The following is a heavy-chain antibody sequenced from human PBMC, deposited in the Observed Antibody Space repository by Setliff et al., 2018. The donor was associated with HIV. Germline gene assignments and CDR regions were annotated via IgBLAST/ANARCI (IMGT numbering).Heavy chain of an antibody. CDR1: GYTFTGYY. CDR3: ARVATITLPFDY. V-gene: IGHV1-2*06. J-gene: IGHJ4*02. Sequence: VASVKVSCKASGYTFTGYYIHWVRQAPGQGLEWMGRISPNSGGTNYAQNFQGRVTMTRDTSISTAYMELSRLRSDDTAVYYCARVATITLPFDYWGQGTLVTVSS. CDR2: ISPNSGGT. D-gene: IGHD5-12*01.